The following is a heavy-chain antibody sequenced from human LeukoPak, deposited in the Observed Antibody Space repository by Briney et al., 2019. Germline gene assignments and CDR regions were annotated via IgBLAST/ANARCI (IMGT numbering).Heavy chain of an antibody. CDR1: GGSISSGSYY. V-gene: IGHV4-39*07. D-gene: IGHD2-15*01. J-gene: IGHJ6*03. CDR2: IHYSGST. CDR3: ARGYCSGGSCYSYYYYNYMDV. Sequence: SETLSLTCTVSGGSISSGSYYWGWIRQPPGKGLEWIGSIHYSGSTNYNPSLKSRVTISVDTSKNQFSLKLSSVTAADTAVYYCARGYCSGGSCYSYYYYNYMDVWGKGTTVTVSS.